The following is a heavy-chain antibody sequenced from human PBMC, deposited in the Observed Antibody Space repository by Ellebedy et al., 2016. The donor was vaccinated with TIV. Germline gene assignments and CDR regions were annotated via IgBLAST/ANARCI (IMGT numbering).Heavy chain of an antibody. CDR2: MNPNSGNT. Sequence: AASVKVSCKASGYTFPSYDIIWVRQATGQGLEWMGWMNPNSGNTGYAQKFQGRVTMTRNTSISTAYMELSSLRSEDTGVYFCARGHYYGDFWGQGTLVTVSS. CDR1: GYTFPSYD. CDR3: ARGHYYGDF. J-gene: IGHJ4*02. V-gene: IGHV1-8*01. D-gene: IGHD3-10*01.